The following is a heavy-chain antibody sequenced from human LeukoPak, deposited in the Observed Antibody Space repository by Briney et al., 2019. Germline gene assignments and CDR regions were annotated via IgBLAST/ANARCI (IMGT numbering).Heavy chain of an antibody. J-gene: IGHJ4*02. Sequence: VASVKVSCKVSGYTLTELSMHWVRQAPGKGLEWMGGLDPEDGETIYAQKFQGRVTMTEDTSTDTAYMELSSLRSGDTAVYYCATQGISSGWYDFDYWGQGTLVTVSS. CDR2: LDPEDGET. CDR3: ATQGISSGWYDFDY. CDR1: GYTLTELS. V-gene: IGHV1-24*01. D-gene: IGHD6-19*01.